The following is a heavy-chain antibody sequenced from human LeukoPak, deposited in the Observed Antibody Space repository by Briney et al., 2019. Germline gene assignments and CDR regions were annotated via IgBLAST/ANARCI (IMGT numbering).Heavy chain of an antibody. V-gene: IGHV4-59*01. CDR2: IYYSGST. D-gene: IGHD3-22*01. J-gene: IGHJ3*02. Sequence: PSETLSLTCTVSGGSISSYYWSWIRQPPGKGLEWIGYIYYSGSTNYNPSLKSRVPISVDTSKNQFSLKLSSVTAADTAVYYCASSRVRDYYDSSGYPDAFDIWGQGTMVTVSS. CDR1: GGSISSYY. CDR3: ASSRVRDYYDSSGYPDAFDI.